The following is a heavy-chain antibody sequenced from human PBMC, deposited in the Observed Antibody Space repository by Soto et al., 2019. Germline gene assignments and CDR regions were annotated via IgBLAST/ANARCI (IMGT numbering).Heavy chain of an antibody. D-gene: IGHD6-19*01. Sequence: VQLLESGGGLVQPGGSLRLSCAASGFTFSSYAMSWVRQAPGKGLEWVSAISGSGGSTYYADSVKGRFTISRDNSKNTLYLQMNSLRAEDTAVYYCAKLSGIYSSGWAYYYYGMDVWGQGTTVTVSS. CDR3: AKLSGIYSSGWAYYYYGMDV. CDR1: GFTFSSYA. CDR2: ISGSGGST. V-gene: IGHV3-23*01. J-gene: IGHJ6*02.